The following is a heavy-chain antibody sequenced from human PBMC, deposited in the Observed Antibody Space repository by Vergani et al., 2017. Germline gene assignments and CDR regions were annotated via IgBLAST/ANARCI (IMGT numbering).Heavy chain of an antibody. V-gene: IGHV3-23*01. CDR1: GFTFSSYA. CDR3: AKWTYSSSSYYYYGMDV. J-gene: IGHJ6*02. Sequence: EVQLLESGGGLVQPGGSLRLSCAASGFTFSSYAMSWVRQAPGKGLEWVSAISGSGGSTYYADSVKGRFTISRDTSKNTLYLQMNSLRAEDTAVYYCAKWTYSSSSYYYYGMDVWGQGTTVTVSS. D-gene: IGHD6-6*01. CDR2: ISGSGGST.